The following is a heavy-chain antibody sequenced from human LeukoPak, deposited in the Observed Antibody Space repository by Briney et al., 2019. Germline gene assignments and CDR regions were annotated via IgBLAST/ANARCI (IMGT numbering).Heavy chain of an antibody. Sequence: GGSLRLSCAASGFTFSNYWMHWVRQAPGKGLEWVSAISGSGGSTYYADSVKGRFTISRDNSKNTLYLQMNSLRAEDTAVYYCAKVYSSGWYVGYFDYWGQGTLVTVSS. CDR2: ISGSGGST. V-gene: IGHV3-23*01. D-gene: IGHD6-19*01. CDR1: GFTFSNYW. CDR3: AKVYSSGWYVGYFDY. J-gene: IGHJ4*03.